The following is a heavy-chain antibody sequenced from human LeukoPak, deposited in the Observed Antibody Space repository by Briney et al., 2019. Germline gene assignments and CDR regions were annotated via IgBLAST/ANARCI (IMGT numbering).Heavy chain of an antibody. CDR1: GYIFTGYY. J-gene: IGHJ5*02. CDR3: ARAVGPRGGNWFDP. CDR2: VT. D-gene: IGHD1-26*01. Sequence: ASVKVSCKASGYIFTGYYMHWVRQAPGQGLEWMGVVTTYSQKFQGRVTMTRDTSTSTVYMDLSSLRSEDTAVYYCARAVGPRGGNWFDPWGQGTLVTVSS. V-gene: IGHV1-46*01.